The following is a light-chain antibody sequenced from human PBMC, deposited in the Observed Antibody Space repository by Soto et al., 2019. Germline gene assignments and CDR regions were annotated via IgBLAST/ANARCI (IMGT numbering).Light chain of an antibody. CDR2: EVS. CDR3: SSYTTGSNLVFGGTLA. J-gene: IGLJ3*02. Sequence: LTQPASVSGSPGQSITISCTGTSSDVGGYNYVSWYQQYSDKAPKLMIYEVSNRPSGVSNRFSGSKSGNTASLTISGLQAEDEADYYCSSYTTGSNLVFGGTLAFGGGTKVTVL. CDR1: SSDVGGYNY. V-gene: IGLV2-14*01.